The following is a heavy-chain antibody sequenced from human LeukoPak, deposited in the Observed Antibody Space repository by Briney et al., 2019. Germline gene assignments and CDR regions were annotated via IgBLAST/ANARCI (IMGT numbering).Heavy chain of an antibody. CDR3: ARGGYQLLSTDTGNWFDP. D-gene: IGHD2-2*01. Sequence: ASVKVSCKASGYTFTSYDINLVRQATGQGLEWMGWMNPNSGNTGYAQKFQGRVTMTRNTSISTAYMELSSLRSEDTAVYYCARGGYQLLSTDTGNWFDPWGQGTLVTVSS. V-gene: IGHV1-8*01. J-gene: IGHJ5*02. CDR1: GYTFTSYD. CDR2: MNPNSGNT.